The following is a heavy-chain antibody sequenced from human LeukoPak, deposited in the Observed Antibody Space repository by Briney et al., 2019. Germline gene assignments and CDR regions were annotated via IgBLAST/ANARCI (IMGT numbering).Heavy chain of an antibody. V-gene: IGHV4-34*01. D-gene: IGHD6-19*01. CDR3: ARGRRVCYLAVAGWAPDY. CDR1: GGSFSGYY. J-gene: IGHJ4*02. CDR2: INHSGST. Sequence: SETLSLTCAVYGGSFSGYYWSWIRQPPGEGLEWIGEINHSGSTNYNPSLKSRVTISVDTSKNQFSLKLSSVTAADTAVYYCARGRRVCYLAVAGWAPDYWGQGTLVTVSS.